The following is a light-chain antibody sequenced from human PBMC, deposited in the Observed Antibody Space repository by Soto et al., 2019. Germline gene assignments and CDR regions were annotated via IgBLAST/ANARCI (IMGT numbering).Light chain of an antibody. V-gene: IGKV1-39*01. Sequence: DIQMTQSPSSLSASVGDRVTITCRASQSVSSDLNWYQQRPGKAPRLLIYATSNLPSGVPTRFSGSGTETDFTLTIISLQPADFATYYSQRSYSTPYTFGPRTKVNI. J-gene: IGKJ3*01. CDR2: ATS. CDR3: QRSYSTPYT. CDR1: QSVSSD.